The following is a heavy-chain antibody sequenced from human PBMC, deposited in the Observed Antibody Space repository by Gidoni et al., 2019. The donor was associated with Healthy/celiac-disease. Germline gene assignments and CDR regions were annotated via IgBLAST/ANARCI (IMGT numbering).Heavy chain of an antibody. CDR3: ARDGLELGIDY. Sequence: QVLLEQSGAVVKKPAASVNVSRTASGYTFTSYYMHWVRQAPGQGLEWMGIINPSGGSTSYAQKFQGRVTMTRDTSTSTVYMELSSLRSEDTAVYYCARDGLELGIDYWGQGTLVTVSS. V-gene: IGHV1-46*01. J-gene: IGHJ4*02. CDR1: GYTFTSYY. D-gene: IGHD7-27*01. CDR2: INPSGGST.